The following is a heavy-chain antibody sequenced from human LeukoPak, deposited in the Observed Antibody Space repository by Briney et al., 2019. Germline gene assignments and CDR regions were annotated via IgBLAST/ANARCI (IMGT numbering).Heavy chain of an antibody. CDR2: IKQDGSET. CDR1: EFTFSHHW. V-gene: IGHV3-7*01. Sequence: GGSLRLSCAASEFTFSHHWMTWVRQAPGKGLELVANIKQDGSETYYVDSVKGRFTISRDNAKNSLDMQMNSLRAEDTAVYYCARDNQGFDYWGQGTLVTVSS. J-gene: IGHJ4*02. CDR3: ARDNQGFDY. D-gene: IGHD1-14*01.